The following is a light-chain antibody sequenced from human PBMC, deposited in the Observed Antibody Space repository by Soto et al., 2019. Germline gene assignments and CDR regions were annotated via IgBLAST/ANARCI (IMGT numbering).Light chain of an antibody. Sequence: AIRMTQSPSSFSASTGDRVTITCRTSQGISSYLAWYQQKPGKAPKLLIYAASTLQSGVPSRFSGIGSGTDFTLTISCLQSEDFATYYCQQYYSYPRTYGGGTKVEIK. CDR1: QGISSY. V-gene: IGKV1-8*01. CDR3: QQYYSYPRT. J-gene: IGKJ4*02. CDR2: AAS.